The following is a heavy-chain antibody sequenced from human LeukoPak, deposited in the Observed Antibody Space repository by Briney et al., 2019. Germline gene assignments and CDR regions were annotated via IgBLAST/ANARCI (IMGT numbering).Heavy chain of an antibody. D-gene: IGHD3-16*01. Sequence: GGSLRLSCAASGFTFSSYWMSWVRQAPGKGLEWVANIKQDGSEKYFVDSVKGRFTISRDNAKNSLYLQMNSLRAEDTAVYYCARDWSQGGWLSWYFDYWGQGTLVTVSS. CDR3: ARDWSQGGWLSWYFDY. J-gene: IGHJ4*02. V-gene: IGHV3-7*01. CDR2: IKQDGSEK. CDR1: GFTFSSYW.